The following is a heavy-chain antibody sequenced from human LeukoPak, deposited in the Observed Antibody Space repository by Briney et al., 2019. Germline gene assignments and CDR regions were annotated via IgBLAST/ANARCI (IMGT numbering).Heavy chain of an antibody. J-gene: IGHJ4*02. CDR2: IDTNTGSP. D-gene: IGHD6-19*01. V-gene: IGHV7-4-1*02. CDR3: ARDLRSVAFDY. Sequence: ASVKVSCKASGYTFTTYPINWVRQAPGQGLEWMGWIDTNTGSPTYAQGLTGRFVFSLDTSVTTAYLQISSLEAEDTAVYYCARDLRSVAFDYWGQGTLVTVSS. CDR1: GYTFTTYP.